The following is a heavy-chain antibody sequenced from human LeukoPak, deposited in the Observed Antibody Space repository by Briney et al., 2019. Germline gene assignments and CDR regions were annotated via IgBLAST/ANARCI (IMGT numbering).Heavy chain of an antibody. CDR2: INPNSGGT. D-gene: IGHD6-13*01. CDR3: ARANSSSWYDIGWFDP. V-gene: IGHV1-2*04. Sequence: GASVKVSCKASGYTFTSYYMHWVRQAPGQGLEWMGIINPNSGGTNYAQKFQGWVTMTRDTSISTAYMELSRLRSDDTAVYYCARANSSSWYDIGWFDPWGQGTLVTVSS. CDR1: GYTFTSYY. J-gene: IGHJ5*02.